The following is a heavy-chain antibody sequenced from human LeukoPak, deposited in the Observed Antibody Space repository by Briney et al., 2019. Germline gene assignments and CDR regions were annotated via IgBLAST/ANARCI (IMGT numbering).Heavy chain of an antibody. CDR3: ARVLGSSWYSYFQH. CDR1: GFTFSDYY. V-gene: IGHV3-11*01. D-gene: IGHD6-13*01. Sequence: GGSLRLSCAASGFTFSDYYTSWIRQAPGKGLEWVSYISSSGSTIYYADSVKGRFTISRDNAKNSLYLQMNSLRAEDTAVYYCARVLGSSWYSYFQHWGRGTLVPVSS. J-gene: IGHJ1*01. CDR2: ISSSGSTI.